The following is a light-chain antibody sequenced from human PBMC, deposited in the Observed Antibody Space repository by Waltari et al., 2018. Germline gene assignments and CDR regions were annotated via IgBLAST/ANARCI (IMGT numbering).Light chain of an antibody. J-gene: IGKJ1*01. V-gene: IGKV1-5*03. CDR1: QSISSW. CDR2: KAS. CDR3: QQYNSYAWT. Sequence: MTQSPSTLSASVGDRVTITCRASQSISSWLAWYQQKPGKAPKLLIYKASSLESGVRSRFSGSGSGTEFTLTISSLQPDDFATYYCQQYNSYAWTFGQGTKVEIK.